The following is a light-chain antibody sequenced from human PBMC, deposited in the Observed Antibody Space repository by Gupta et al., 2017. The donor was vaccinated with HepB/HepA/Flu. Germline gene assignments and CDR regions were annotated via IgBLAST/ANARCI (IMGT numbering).Light chain of an antibody. CDR3: SAWDSSLNAHV. J-gene: IGLJ1*01. V-gene: IGLV10-54*04. CDR2: KNN. CDR1: SNNVGHEG. Sequence: QAGLTQPPSVSTGLRQTATLTCTGNSNNVGHEGAVWLQQHQGHPPNLLSYKNNDRPSGISERFSASRSGNTASLTITEVQPEDEADYYCSAWDSSLNAHVFGTGTKVNVL.